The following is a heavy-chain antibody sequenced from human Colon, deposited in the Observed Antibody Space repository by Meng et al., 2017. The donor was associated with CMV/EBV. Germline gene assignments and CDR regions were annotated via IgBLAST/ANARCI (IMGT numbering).Heavy chain of an antibody. Sequence: SLSLSCVGSGFTFSSYALSWVRQAPGKGLEWVSTVSGSSITTYYADSVKGRFTISRDNYNDILSLEMNSLRVEDTALYYCVKDHKDWGHGTLVTVSS. CDR3: VKDHKD. CDR2: VSGSSITT. J-gene: IGHJ4*01. CDR1: GFTFSSYA. V-gene: IGHV3-23*01.